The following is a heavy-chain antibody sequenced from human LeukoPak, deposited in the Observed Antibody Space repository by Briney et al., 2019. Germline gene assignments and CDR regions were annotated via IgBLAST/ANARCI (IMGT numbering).Heavy chain of an antibody. Sequence: GGSLRLSCAASGFTFSSYTMNWVRQAPGKGLEWVSSISSSSSYIYYADSVKGRFTISRDNAKNSLYLQMNSLRAEDTAVYYCARDTYNWNDGAFDIWGQGTMVTVSS. CDR3: ARDTYNWNDGAFDI. D-gene: IGHD1-20*01. V-gene: IGHV3-21*01. CDR1: GFTFSSYT. CDR2: ISSSSSYI. J-gene: IGHJ3*02.